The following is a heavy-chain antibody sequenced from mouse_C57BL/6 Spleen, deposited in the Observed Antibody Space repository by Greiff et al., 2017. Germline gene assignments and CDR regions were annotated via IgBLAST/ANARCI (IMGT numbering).Heavy chain of an antibody. D-gene: IGHD4-1*01. V-gene: IGHV14-4*01. J-gene: IGHJ2*01. CDR2: IDPENGDT. Sequence: VQLQQPGAELVRPGASVKLSCTASGFNINDDYMHWVKQRPEQGLEWIGWIDPENGDTEYASKFQGKATITSDTSSNTAYLQLSSLTSEDTAVYYCTPGTSYFDYWGQGTTLTVSS. CDR3: TPGTSYFDY. CDR1: GFNINDDY.